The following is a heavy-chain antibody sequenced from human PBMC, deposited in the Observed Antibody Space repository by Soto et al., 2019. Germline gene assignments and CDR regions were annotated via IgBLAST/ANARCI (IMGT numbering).Heavy chain of an antibody. CDR3: ARDKYRTPPYYFDY. V-gene: IGHV5-51*01. J-gene: IGHJ4*02. D-gene: IGHD2-2*01. CDR2: IYPSDSDT. Sequence: GESLKISCKGSGYSFTSYWIGWVRQMPGKGLEWMGIIYPSDSDTRYSPSFQGQVTISADKSISTAYLQWSSLRAEDTAVYYCARDKYRTPPYYFDYWGQGTLVTVSS. CDR1: GYSFTSYW.